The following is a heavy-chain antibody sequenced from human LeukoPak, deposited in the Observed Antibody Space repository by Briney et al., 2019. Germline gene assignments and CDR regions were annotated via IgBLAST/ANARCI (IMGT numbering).Heavy chain of an antibody. Sequence: MTSETLSLTCAVSGYSISSDYYYWGWIRQPPGKGLEWIGSIYHSGSTYYNPSLKSRVTMSVDTSKNQISLKVTSVTAADTAVYYCASTYSSSWYLDYWGQGTLVTVSS. CDR1: GYSISSDYYY. D-gene: IGHD6-13*01. CDR2: IYHSGST. CDR3: ASTYSSSWYLDY. J-gene: IGHJ4*02. V-gene: IGHV4-38-2*01.